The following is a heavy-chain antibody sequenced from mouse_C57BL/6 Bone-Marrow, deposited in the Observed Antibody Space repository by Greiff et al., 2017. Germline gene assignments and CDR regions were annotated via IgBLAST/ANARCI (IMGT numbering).Heavy chain of an antibody. Sequence: VQRVESGPELVKPGASVKISCKASGYAFSSSWMNWVKPRPGTGLEWIGRIYPGDGDTNYNGKFKGKATLTADKSSSTAYMQLSSLTSEDSAVYFCARGGYDAWFAYWGQGTLVTVSA. V-gene: IGHV1-82*01. J-gene: IGHJ3*01. CDR2: IYPGDGDT. CDR1: GYAFSSSW. D-gene: IGHD2-2*01. CDR3: ARGGYDAWFAY.